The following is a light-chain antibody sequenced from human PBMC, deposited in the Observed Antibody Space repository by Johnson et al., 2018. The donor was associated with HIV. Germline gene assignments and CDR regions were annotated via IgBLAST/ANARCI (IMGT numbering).Light chain of an antibody. J-gene: IGLJ1*01. CDR2: EDN. CDR1: SSNIGVND. V-gene: IGLV1-51*02. CDR3: GIWDASLSPLYV. Sequence: QSVLTQPPSVSAAPGQKVTISCSGTSSNIGVNDVSWYQQLPGTVPQLLIYEDNKRPSGIPDRFSGSKSGATATLGITGLQPRDEADYYCGIWDASLSPLYVFGTWTPITVL.